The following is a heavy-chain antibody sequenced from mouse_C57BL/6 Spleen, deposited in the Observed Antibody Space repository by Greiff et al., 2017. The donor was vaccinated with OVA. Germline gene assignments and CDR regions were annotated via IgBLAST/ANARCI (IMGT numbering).Heavy chain of an antibody. CDR1: GYTFTDYY. V-gene: IGHV1-76*01. J-gene: IGHJ1*03. D-gene: IGHD2-3*01. Sequence: VMLVESGAELVRPGASVKLSCKASGYTFTDYYINWVKQRPGQGLEWIARIYPGSGNTYYNEKFKGKATLTAEKSSSTAYMQLSSLTSEDSAVYFCARYDGNYWYFDVWGTGTTVTVSS. CDR3: ARYDGNYWYFDV. CDR2: IYPGSGNT.